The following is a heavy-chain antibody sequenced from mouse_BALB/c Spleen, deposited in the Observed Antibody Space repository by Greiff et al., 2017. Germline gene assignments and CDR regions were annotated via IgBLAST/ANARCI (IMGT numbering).Heavy chain of an antibody. CDR1: GDSITSGY. CDR2: ISYSGST. D-gene: IGHD2-4*01. CDR3: ARRYDYDGYLDY. J-gene: IGHJ2*01. Sequence: EVKLQESGPSLVKPSQTLSLTCSVTGDSITSGYWNWIRKFPGNKLAYMGYISYSGSTYYNPSLKIRISITRYTSKNQYYLQLNSVTTEDTATYYCARRYDYDGYLDYWGQGTTLTVSS. V-gene: IGHV3-8*02.